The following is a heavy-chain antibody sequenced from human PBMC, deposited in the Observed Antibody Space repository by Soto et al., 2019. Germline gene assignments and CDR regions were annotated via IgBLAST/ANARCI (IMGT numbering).Heavy chain of an antibody. CDR2: IYYSGST. V-gene: IGHV4-31*03. D-gene: IGHD3-16*01. J-gene: IGHJ6*02. CDR3: ARGLQTNPENYYYYYGMDV. Sequence: TLSLTCTVSGGSISSGGYYWSWIRKHPGKGLEWIGYIYYSGSTYYNPSLKSRVTISVDTSKNQFSLKLSSVTAADTAVYYCARGLQTNPENYYYYYGMDVWGQGTTVTVSS. CDR1: GGSISSGGYY.